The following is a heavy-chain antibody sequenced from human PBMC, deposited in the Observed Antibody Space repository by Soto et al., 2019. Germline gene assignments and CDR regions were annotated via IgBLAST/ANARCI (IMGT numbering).Heavy chain of an antibody. J-gene: IGHJ4*02. CDR1: GYTCTGYY. Sequence: ASMKVCCKAPGYTCTGYYIPWARQAPGQGLEWIGSIGPHSGGPSYAQRFQGRVTMTRDTSITTLYMEVSGLTSDDTAFYYCAGGGQTWANYHLDYWGQGTLGTVSS. CDR2: IGPHSGGP. D-gene: IGHD2-2*01. CDR3: AGGGQTWANYHLDY. V-gene: IGHV1-2*02.